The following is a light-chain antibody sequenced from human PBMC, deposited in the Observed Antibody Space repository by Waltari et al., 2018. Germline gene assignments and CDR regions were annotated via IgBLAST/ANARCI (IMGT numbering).Light chain of an antibody. CDR2: WAS. CDR1: QSVLYRSNNNNY. V-gene: IGKV4-1*01. J-gene: IGKJ4*01. CDR3: QQYYRTSLT. Sequence: DIVMTQSPDSLAVSLGERATINCKSSQSVLYRSNNNNYLAWYQQKPGQPPKLLIYWASTRESGVPGRFSGSGSETDFTLTISSLQAEDVATYYCQQYYRTSLTFGGGTKVEIK.